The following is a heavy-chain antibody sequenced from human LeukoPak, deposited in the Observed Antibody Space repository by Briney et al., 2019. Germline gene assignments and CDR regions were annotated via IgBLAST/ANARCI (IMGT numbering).Heavy chain of an antibody. D-gene: IGHD5-18*01. CDR3: ARERGYSYGYPS. CDR2: INHSGST. Sequence: SETLSLTCAVYGESFSGYYWTWIRQPPGKGLEWIGEINHSGSTNYSPSLKSRVTISVDPSKNQFSLKLSSVTAADTAVYYCARERGYSYGYPSWGQGTLVTVSS. J-gene: IGHJ4*02. V-gene: IGHV4-34*01. CDR1: GESFSGYY.